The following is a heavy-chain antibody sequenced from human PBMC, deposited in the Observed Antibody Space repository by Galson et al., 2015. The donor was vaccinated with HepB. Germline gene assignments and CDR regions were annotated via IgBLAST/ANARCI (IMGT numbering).Heavy chain of an antibody. CDR2: IVVGSGNT. CDR1: GFTFTTSA. D-gene: IGHD3-22*01. V-gene: IGHV1-58*02. CDR3: AVALGDYYDKGAFDI. J-gene: IGHJ3*02. Sequence: SVKVSCKASGFTFTTSAMQWVRQARGQRLEWIGWIVVGSGNTNYAQKFQERVTITRDMSTSTAYMELSSLRSEDTAVYYCAVALGDYYDKGAFDIWGQGTMVTVSS.